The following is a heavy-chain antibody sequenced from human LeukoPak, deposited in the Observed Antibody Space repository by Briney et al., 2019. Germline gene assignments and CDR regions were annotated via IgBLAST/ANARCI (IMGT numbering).Heavy chain of an antibody. D-gene: IGHD5-18*01. V-gene: IGHV3-23*01. J-gene: IGHJ4*02. CDR3: AKRVDTAMGESYYFDY. CDR1: GFTFNTYA. CDR2: ISGSGGST. Sequence: PGGSLRLSCAASGFTFNTYAMSWVRQAPGKGLEWVSAISGSGGSTYYADSVKGRFTISRDNSKNTLYLQMNSLRAEDTAVYYCAKRVDTAMGESYYFDYWGQGTLVTVSS.